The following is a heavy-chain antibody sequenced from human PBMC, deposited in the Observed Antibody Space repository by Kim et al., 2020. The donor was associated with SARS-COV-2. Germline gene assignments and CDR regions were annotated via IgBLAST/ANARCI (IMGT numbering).Heavy chain of an antibody. CDR1: GGSISSYY. D-gene: IGHD6-19*01. J-gene: IGHJ4*02. V-gene: IGHV4-59*01. CDR3: ARVSVEWLVGLGVGGQYYFDY. CDR2: IYYSGST. Sequence: SETLSLTCTVSGGSISSYYWSWIRQPPGKGLEWIGYIYYSGSTNYNPSLKSRVTISVDTSKNQFSLKLSSVTAADTAVYYCARVSVEWLVGLGVGGQYYFDYWGQGTLVTVSS.